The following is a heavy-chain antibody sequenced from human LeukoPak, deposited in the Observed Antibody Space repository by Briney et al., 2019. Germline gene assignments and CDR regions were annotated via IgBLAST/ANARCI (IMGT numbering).Heavy chain of an antibody. V-gene: IGHV2-5*01. Sequence: SGPTLVNPTQTLTLTCTFSGFSLRTSGVGVGWIRQPPGKALEWLALIYWNDDKRYSPSLKSRLTITKDTSKNQVVLTMTNMDPVDTATYYCAHRSEVGCSSTSCYYYYMDVWGKGTTVTVSS. D-gene: IGHD2-2*01. CDR2: IYWNDDK. CDR3: AHRSEVGCSSTSCYYYYMDV. CDR1: GFSLRTSGVG. J-gene: IGHJ6*03.